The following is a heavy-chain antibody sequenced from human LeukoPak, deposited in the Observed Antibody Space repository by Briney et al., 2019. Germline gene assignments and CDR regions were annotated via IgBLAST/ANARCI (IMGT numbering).Heavy chain of an antibody. CDR3: AKPLHSSSWTKRYYFDY. D-gene: IGHD6-13*01. CDR2: IRGSGGST. J-gene: IGHJ4*02. V-gene: IGHV3-23*01. CDR1: GFTFSSYA. Sequence: GGSLRLSCAASGFTFSSYAMSCVRQAPGKGLEWVSAIRGSGGSTYSADSVKGRFTISRDNSKNTLYLQMNSLRAEDTAVYYCAKPLHSSSWTKRYYFDYWGQGTLVTVSS.